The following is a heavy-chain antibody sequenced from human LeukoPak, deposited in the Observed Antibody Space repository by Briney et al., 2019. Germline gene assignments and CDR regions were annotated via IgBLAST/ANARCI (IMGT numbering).Heavy chain of an antibody. CDR1: GYTFTSYG. J-gene: IGHJ5*02. V-gene: IGHV1-18*01. D-gene: IGHD2-2*01. CDR2: ISAYNGNT. CDR3: ARDIVVVPAAMMSWFDP. Sequence: ASVKVSCKASGYTFTSYGISWVRQAPGQGLEWMGWISAYNGNTNYAQKLQGRVTMTTDTSTSTAYMELRSLRSDDTAVYYCARDIVVVPAAMMSWFDPWGQGPLVTVSS.